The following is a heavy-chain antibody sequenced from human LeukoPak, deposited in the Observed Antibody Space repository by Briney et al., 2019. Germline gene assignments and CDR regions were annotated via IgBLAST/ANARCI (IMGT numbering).Heavy chain of an antibody. V-gene: IGHV4-59*01. CDR1: GAAITSFY. J-gene: IGHJ4*02. D-gene: IGHD4-17*01. Sequence: SETLSLTWIVSGAAITSFYWSWIRKPPGRGLEWIGYIYYTGSTSYNPSLKSRVTILLDTSKNQFSLNLRSVTAADTAVYYCATTDYGDYSQFDFWGQGTLVTVSS. CDR2: IYYTGST. CDR3: ATTDYGDYSQFDF.